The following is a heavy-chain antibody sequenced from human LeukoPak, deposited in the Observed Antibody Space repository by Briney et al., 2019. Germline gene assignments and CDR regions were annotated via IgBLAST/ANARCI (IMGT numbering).Heavy chain of an antibody. V-gene: IGHV4-59*01. Sequence: SETLSLTCTVSGGSISSYYWSWIRQPPGKGLECIGYIYYSGSTNYNPSLKSRVTISVDTSKNQFCLKLSSVTAADTAVYYCARDPSGYRNDAFDIWGQGTMVTVSS. CDR1: GGSISSYY. CDR3: ARDPSGYRNDAFDI. D-gene: IGHD1-14*01. J-gene: IGHJ3*02. CDR2: IYYSGST.